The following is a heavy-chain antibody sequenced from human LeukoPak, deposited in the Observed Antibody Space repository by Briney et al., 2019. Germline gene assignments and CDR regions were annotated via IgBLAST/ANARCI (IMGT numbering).Heavy chain of an antibody. V-gene: IGHV5-51*01. D-gene: IGHD6-13*01. J-gene: IGHJ4*02. CDR3: ASMAAAGTGYFDY. Sequence: AGESLKISCKGSGYSFTSYWIGWVRQMPGKGLEWMGIIYPGDSDTRYSPSFQGQVTISAGKSISTAYLQWSSLKASDTAMYYCASMAAAGTGYFDYWGQGTLVTVSS. CDR2: IYPGDSDT. CDR1: GYSFTSYW.